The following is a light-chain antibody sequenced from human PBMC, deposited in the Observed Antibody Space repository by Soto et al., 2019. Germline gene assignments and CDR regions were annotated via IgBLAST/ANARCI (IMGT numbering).Light chain of an antibody. J-gene: IGKJ4*01. CDR1: QSINSW. CDR2: KAS. Sequence: DMQMTQSPSTLSAFVGDRVTITCRASQSINSWLAWYQQKPGNAPKLLISKASSLETGVPSRFSGSESGTEFTFTISSLQPDDFATSYCQLYKSYPLTFGGGTKVDIK. CDR3: QLYKSYPLT. V-gene: IGKV1-5*03.